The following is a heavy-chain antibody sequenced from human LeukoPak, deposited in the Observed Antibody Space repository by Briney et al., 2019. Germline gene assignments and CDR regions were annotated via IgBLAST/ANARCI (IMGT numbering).Heavy chain of an antibody. CDR3: AREDGVARVEGYFDY. CDR1: GGSISSHY. Sequence: PSETLSLTCTVSGGSISSHYWSWIRQPPGKGLEWIGYIYYSGSTNYNPSLKSRVTISVDTSKNQFSLKLSSVTAADTAVYYCAREDGVARVEGYFDYWGQGTLVTVSS. J-gene: IGHJ4*02. CDR2: IYYSGST. V-gene: IGHV4-59*11. D-gene: IGHD5-24*01.